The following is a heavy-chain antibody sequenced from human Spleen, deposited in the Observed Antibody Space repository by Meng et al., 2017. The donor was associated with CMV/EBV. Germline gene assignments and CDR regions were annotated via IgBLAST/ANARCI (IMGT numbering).Heavy chain of an antibody. CDR3: ARRYGTRGAFDI. CDR1: GGSISSSTYY. D-gene: IGHD3-16*01. V-gene: IGHV4-39*01. CDR2: IYYSGNT. Sequence: GSLRLSCTVSGGSISSSTYYWGWIRQPPGKGLEWIASIYYSGNTYYNPSLKSRVTISVDTSKNQFSLKLSSVTAADTAVYYCARRYGTRGAFDIWGQGTMVTVSS. J-gene: IGHJ3*02.